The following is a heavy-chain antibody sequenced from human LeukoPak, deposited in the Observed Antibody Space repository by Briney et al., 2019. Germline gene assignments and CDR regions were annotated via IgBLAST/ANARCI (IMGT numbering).Heavy chain of an antibody. D-gene: IGHD1-26*01. Sequence: GGSLRLSCAASGFIFSSYAMGWVCQAPGKGLEWVSVIGGSGVGTYYADSVKGRFTISRDNSKNILYLQMTSLRAGDTAVYYCAKEPRWELLHSFDIWGQGTMVTVSS. J-gene: IGHJ3*02. CDR3: AKEPRWELLHSFDI. V-gene: IGHV3-23*01. CDR1: GFIFSSYA. CDR2: IGGSGVGT.